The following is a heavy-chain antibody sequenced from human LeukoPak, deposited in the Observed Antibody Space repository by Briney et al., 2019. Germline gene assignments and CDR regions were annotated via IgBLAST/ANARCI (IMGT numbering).Heavy chain of an antibody. V-gene: IGHV1-2*02. Sequence: ASVKVSCKASGYTFTGYYMHWVRQAPGQGLEWMGWINPNSGGTNYAQKFQGRVTMTRDTSISTAYMGLSMLRSDDTAVYYCARAEAASRRYFDYWGQGTLVTVSS. CDR1: GYTFTGYY. J-gene: IGHJ4*02. CDR2: INPNSGGT. CDR3: ARAEAASRRYFDY. D-gene: IGHD6-6*01.